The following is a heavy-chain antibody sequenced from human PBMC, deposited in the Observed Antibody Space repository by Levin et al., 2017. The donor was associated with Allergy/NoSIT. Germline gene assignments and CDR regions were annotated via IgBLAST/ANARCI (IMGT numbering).Heavy chain of an antibody. Sequence: ASVKVSCKASGYTFVSYGVSWVRQAPGQGLEWMGWISAHNGDTNYAQKFQGRVTMTTDTSTSTAYMELRSLRSDDTAVYYCARDFPLEYSSSESALPFYYYYGMDVWGQGTTVTVSS. V-gene: IGHV1-18*01. CDR3: ARDFPLEYSSSESALPFYYYYGMDV. CDR2: ISAHNGDT. D-gene: IGHD6-6*01. CDR1: GYTFVSYG. J-gene: IGHJ6*02.